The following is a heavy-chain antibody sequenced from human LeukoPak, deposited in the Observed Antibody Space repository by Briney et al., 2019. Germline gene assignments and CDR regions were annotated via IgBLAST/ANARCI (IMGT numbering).Heavy chain of an antibody. CDR1: GFTFSSYG. CDR2: IWYDGSNK. CDR3: ARDTEYYYDSSGYYPY. D-gene: IGHD3-22*01. V-gene: IGHV3-33*01. Sequence: GRSLRLSCAASGFTFSSYGMHWVRQAPGKGLEWVAVIWYDGSNKYYADSVKGRFTISRDSSKNTLYLQMNSLRAEDTAVYYCARDTEYYYDSSGYYPYWGQGTLVTVSS. J-gene: IGHJ4*02.